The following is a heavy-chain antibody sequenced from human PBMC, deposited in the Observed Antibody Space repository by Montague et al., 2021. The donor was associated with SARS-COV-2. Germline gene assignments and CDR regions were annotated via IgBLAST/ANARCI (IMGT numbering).Heavy chain of an antibody. D-gene: IGHD2-2*01. J-gene: IGHJ4*02. Sequence: CAISGDSVSSNIATWNWIRQSPSRGLEWLGRTYYRSKWYNDYAESVKSRITIDPDTSKHQFSLHLNSVTPEDTPVYYCARIPVGSKYYFDFWGQGTLVTVSS. CDR1: GDSVSSNIAT. CDR3: ARIPVGSKYYFDF. CDR2: TYYRSKWYN. V-gene: IGHV6-1*01.